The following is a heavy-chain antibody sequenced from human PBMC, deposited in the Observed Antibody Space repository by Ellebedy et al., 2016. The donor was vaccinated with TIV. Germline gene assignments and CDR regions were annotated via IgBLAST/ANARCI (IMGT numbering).Heavy chain of an antibody. CDR3: AREQELPILNY. J-gene: IGHJ4*02. CDR2: INPSGGST. D-gene: IGHD3-9*01. Sequence: ASVKVSXXASGYTFTSYNMHWVRQAPGQGLEWMGIINPSGGSTSYAQKFQGRVTMTRDTSTSTVYMELSSLRSEDTAVYYCAREQELPILNYWGQGTLVTVSS. CDR1: GYTFTSYN. V-gene: IGHV1-46*01.